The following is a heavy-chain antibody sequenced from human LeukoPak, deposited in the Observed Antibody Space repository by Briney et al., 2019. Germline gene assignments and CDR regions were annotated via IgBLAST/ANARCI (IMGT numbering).Heavy chain of an antibody. CDR1: GYTFTGYY. CDR3: ARFSTGYSYAPIDY. V-gene: IGHV1-2*02. D-gene: IGHD5-18*01. CDR2: INPNSGGT. J-gene: IGHJ4*02. Sequence: ASVKVSCTASGYTFTGYYMHWVRQAPGQGLEWMGWINPNSGGTNYAQKFQGRVTMTRDTSISTAYMELSRLRSDDTAVYYCARFSTGYSYAPIDYWGQGTLVTVSS.